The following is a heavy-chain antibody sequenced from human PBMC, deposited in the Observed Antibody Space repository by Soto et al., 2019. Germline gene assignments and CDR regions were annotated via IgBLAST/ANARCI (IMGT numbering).Heavy chain of an antibody. D-gene: IGHD6-6*01. CDR2: INPNSGGT. CDR1: GYTFTGYY. CDR3: ARDDRGRRSRAARPDY. J-gene: IGHJ4*02. V-gene: IGHV1-2*02. Sequence: QVQLVQSGAEVKKPGASVKVSCKASGYTFTGYYMHWVRQAPGQGLEWMGWINPNSGGTNYAQKFQGRVTMTRDTSISTAYMELSRLRADDTAVYYCARDDRGRRSRAARPDYWGQGTLVTVSS.